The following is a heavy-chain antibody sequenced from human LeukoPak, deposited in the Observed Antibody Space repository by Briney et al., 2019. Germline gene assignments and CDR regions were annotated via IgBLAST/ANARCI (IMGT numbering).Heavy chain of an antibody. CDR1: GFTFNGNA. Sequence: WGTLCFSGAASGFTFNGNALSWVGQAPGKGRKGGFLISGDGGSTYYADYVKGRFSISKDNSKNSLYLQMNSLITEDTALYYCAKDGTVGDYVWGSSDYWGQGTLVTVSS. CDR3: AKDGTVGDYVWGSSDY. V-gene: IGHV3-43*02. D-gene: IGHD3-16*01. CDR2: ISGDGGST. J-gene: IGHJ4*02.